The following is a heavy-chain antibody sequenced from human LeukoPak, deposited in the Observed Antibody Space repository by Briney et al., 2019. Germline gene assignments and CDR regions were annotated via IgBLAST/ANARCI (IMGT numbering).Heavy chain of an antibody. CDR3: ASWGQVGYVFDI. D-gene: IGHD3-16*01. Sequence: PGRSLRLSCAASGFTFSSYAMHWVRQAPGKGLEWVAVISYDGSNKYYADSVKGRFTISRDNSKNTLYLQMNSLRAEDTAVYYCASWGQVGYVFDIWGQGTMVTVSS. J-gene: IGHJ3*02. CDR1: GFTFSSYA. V-gene: IGHV3-30*04. CDR2: ISYDGSNK.